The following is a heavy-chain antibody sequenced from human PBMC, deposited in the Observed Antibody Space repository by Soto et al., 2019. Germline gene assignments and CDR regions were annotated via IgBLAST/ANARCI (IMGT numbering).Heavy chain of an antibody. J-gene: IGHJ5*02. CDR3: ARNSSNSGVDP. V-gene: IGHV3-33*01. CDR2: IWNDGSYK. D-gene: IGHD6-13*01. Sequence: QVQLVESGGGVVQPGRSLRLSCAASGFTFSTYGMHWVRQAPGKGLAWVAVIWNDGSYKYYADSVRGRFTISRDNSKKTLYLQMDSLRVEDTAVYYCARNSSNSGVDPWGQGTLVTVSS. CDR1: GFTFSTYG.